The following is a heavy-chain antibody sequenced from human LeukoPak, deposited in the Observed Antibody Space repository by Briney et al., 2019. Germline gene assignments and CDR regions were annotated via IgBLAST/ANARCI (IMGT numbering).Heavy chain of an antibody. J-gene: IGHJ3*01. CDR2: MSSDGSNK. CDR3: ARPDSSGWSHAFDV. D-gene: IGHD6-19*01. CDR1: GFTFSSYA. V-gene: IGHV3-30-3*01. Sequence: GGSLRLSCAASGFTFSSYAFHWVRQAPGKGLEWVAVMSSDGSNKYYADSVQGRFTISRDNSKNTLYLQMNSLRVEDTAVYYCARPDSSGWSHAFDVWGQGTMVTVSS.